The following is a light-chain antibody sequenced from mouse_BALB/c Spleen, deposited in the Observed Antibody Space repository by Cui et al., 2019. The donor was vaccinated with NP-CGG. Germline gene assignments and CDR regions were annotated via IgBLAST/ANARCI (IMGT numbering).Light chain of an antibody. CDR1: TGAVTTTNY. CDR2: GTK. CDR3: ALWYRNHFF. V-gene: IGLV1*01. J-gene: IGLJ3*01. Sequence: QAVVTQESALTTSPGETVTLTCRSSTGAVTTTNYANWVQEKPDHLFTGLIGGTKNRTQVVPASFPGPRIGKRAALPTTGEKTEEGEIYFGALWYRNHFFFGSGTKVTVL.